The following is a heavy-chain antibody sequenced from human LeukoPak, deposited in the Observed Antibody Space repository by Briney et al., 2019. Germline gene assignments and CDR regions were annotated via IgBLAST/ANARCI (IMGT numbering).Heavy chain of an antibody. Sequence: PSETLSLTCTVSGGSITSYYWSWIRQPPGKGLEWIGNIYYSGSTNYNPSLKSRVTISIDTSKNQFSLKLSSVTAADTAVYYCASPANYYGSGSYYKNWGQGTLVTVSS. V-gene: IGHV4-59*01. J-gene: IGHJ4*02. CDR1: GGSITSYY. D-gene: IGHD3-10*01. CDR3: ASPANYYGSGSYYKN. CDR2: IYYSGST.